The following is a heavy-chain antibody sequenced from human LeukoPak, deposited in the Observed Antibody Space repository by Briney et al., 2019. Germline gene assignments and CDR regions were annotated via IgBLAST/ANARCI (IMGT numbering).Heavy chain of an antibody. CDR3: ARVTLLGSSWYLSVANFHY. Sequence: ASVKVSCKASGYTFTSYGISWVRQAPGQGLEWMGWISAYNGNTNYAQKLQGRVTMTTDTSTSTAYMELRSLRSDDTAVYYCARVTLLGSSWYLSVANFHYWGQGTLVTVSS. D-gene: IGHD6-13*01. CDR2: ISAYNGNT. CDR1: GYTFTSYG. J-gene: IGHJ4*02. V-gene: IGHV1-18*01.